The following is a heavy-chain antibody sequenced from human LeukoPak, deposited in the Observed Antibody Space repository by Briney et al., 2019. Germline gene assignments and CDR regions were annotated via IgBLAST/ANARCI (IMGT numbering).Heavy chain of an antibody. J-gene: IGHJ4*02. D-gene: IGHD3-22*01. CDR1: GFTFSYSS. Sequence: GGSLRLSCAASGFTFSYSSMNWVRQAPGKGLEWVSYISSSSYTIYYADSVKGRFTISRDNAKNSLYLQMNSLRAEDTAVYYCASLNYYYDSSAPHGYWGQGTLVTVSS. CDR3: ASLNYYYDSSAPHGY. CDR2: ISSSSYTI. V-gene: IGHV3-48*04.